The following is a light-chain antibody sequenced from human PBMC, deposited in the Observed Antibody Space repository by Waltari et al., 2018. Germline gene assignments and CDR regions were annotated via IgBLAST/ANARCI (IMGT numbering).Light chain of an antibody. J-gene: IGKJ2*01. Sequence: EIVMTQSPATLSVSPGERATLSCRASQSVSSNLDWYQQKPGQAPRLLIYGASTRATGIPARFSGSGSGTEFTLTISSMQSEDFAVYYCQQYNNLYTFGQGTKLEIK. CDR1: QSVSSN. CDR2: GAS. V-gene: IGKV3-15*01. CDR3: QQYNNLYT.